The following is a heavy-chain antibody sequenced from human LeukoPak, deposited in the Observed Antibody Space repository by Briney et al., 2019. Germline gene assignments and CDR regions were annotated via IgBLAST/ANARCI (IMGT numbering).Heavy chain of an antibody. Sequence: GGSLRLSCVASGFTFSNYWMHWVRQVPGKGPEWVSRINKDGSITNFADSVKGRFTISRDNAKNTVYLQMNSLRTEDTAMYYCAKDMGYTFGHAFDYWGQGTLVTVSS. CDR1: GFTFSNYW. V-gene: IGHV3-74*01. CDR2: INKDGSIT. CDR3: AKDMGYTFGHAFDY. D-gene: IGHD5-18*01. J-gene: IGHJ4*02.